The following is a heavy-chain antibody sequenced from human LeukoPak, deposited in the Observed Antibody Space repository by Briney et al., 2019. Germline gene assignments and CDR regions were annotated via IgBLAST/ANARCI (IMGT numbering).Heavy chain of an antibody. D-gene: IGHD2-2*01. J-gene: IGHJ4*02. V-gene: IGHV3-64*02. CDR3: ARVSKFHFVSSFDY. CDR2: INADGGTT. CDR1: GFTFSAYP. Sequence: GGSLRLSCAASGFTFSAYPMNWVRQAPGKGLEWVSGINADGGTTYYGDSVKGRFTISRANSKNTLYHQMSRLGAEATAFYYCARVSKFHFVSSFDYWGQGALVTVSS.